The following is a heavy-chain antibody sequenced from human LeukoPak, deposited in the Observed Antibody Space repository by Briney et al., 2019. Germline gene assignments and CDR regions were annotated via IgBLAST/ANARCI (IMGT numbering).Heavy chain of an antibody. D-gene: IGHD3-10*01. J-gene: IGHJ4*02. Sequence: ASVKVSCKASGYTFTSYGISWVRQAPGQGLEWMGRISAYNGNTNYAQKLQGRVTMTTDTSTSTAYTELRSLRSDDTAVYYCARGPRITMVQGVTLTFDYWGQGTLVTVSS. V-gene: IGHV1-18*01. CDR2: ISAYNGNT. CDR1: GYTFTSYG. CDR3: ARGPRITMVQGVTLTFDY.